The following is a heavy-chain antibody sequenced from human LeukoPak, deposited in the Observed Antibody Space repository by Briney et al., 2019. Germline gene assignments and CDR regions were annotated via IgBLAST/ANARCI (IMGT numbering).Heavy chain of an antibody. D-gene: IGHD3-10*01. J-gene: IGHJ3*02. Sequence: PGGSLRLSCAASGFTVSSNYMSWVRQAPGKGLEWVSVIYSGGSTYYAGSVKGRFTISRDNSKNTLYLQMNSLRAEDTAVYYCARSYGSGATHDAFDIWGQGTMVTVSS. CDR1: GFTVSSNY. V-gene: IGHV3-53*01. CDR2: IYSGGST. CDR3: ARSYGSGATHDAFDI.